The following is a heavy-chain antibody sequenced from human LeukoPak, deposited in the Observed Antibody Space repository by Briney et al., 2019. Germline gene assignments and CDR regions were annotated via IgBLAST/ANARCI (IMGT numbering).Heavy chain of an antibody. CDR1: GGSISSSSYY. CDR2: IYYSGST. J-gene: IGHJ4*02. Sequence: SETLSLTCTVSGGSISSSSYYWGWIRQPPGKGLERIGSIYYSGSTYYNPSLKSRVTISVDTSKNQFSLKLSSVTAADTAVYYCARTTGSYYVGTDYWGQGTLVTVSS. CDR3: ARTTGSYYVGTDY. V-gene: IGHV4-39*07. D-gene: IGHD1-26*01.